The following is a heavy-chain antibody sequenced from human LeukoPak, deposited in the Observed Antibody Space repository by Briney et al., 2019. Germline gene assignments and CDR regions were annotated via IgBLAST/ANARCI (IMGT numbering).Heavy chain of an antibody. D-gene: IGHD6-19*01. CDR2: ISGSGGST. CDR1: GFTFSSYA. CDR3: AYSSGWYYFDY. V-gene: IGHV3-23*01. J-gene: IGHJ4*02. Sequence: PGGSLRLSCAASGFTFSSYAMSWVRQAPGKGLEWVSTISGSGGSTYYADSVKGRFTISRDNSKNTVYLQMNSLRAEDTAVYYCAYSSGWYYFDYWGQGTLVTVSS.